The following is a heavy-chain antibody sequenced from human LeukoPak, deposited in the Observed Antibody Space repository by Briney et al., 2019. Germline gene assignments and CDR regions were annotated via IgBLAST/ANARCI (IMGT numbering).Heavy chain of an antibody. D-gene: IGHD1-26*01. V-gene: IGHV3-23*01. CDR2: ISGSGGGT. CDR3: ARDKMDLWEPYYFDY. J-gene: IGHJ4*02. CDR1: GFTFSSYA. Sequence: GGSLRLSCAASGFTFSSYAMSWVRQAPGKGLEWVSAISGSGGGTYYADSVKGRFTISRDNAKNSLYLQMNSLRAEDTAVYYCARDKMDLWEPYYFDYWGQGTLVTVSS.